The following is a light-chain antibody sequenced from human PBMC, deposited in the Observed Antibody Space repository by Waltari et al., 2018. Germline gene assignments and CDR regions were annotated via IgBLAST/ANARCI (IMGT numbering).Light chain of an antibody. CDR2: KAS. V-gene: IGKV1-5*03. CDR1: ENVNSW. J-gene: IGKJ1*01. Sequence: DIRMTQSPSTLSTSVGDRVTITCRASENVNSWLAWYQVKPGKAPKLLIQKASNLESGVPSRFSGSGSGTEFALTISSLQADDFATYYCQQYRINPWTFGQGTKVEI. CDR3: QQYRINPWT.